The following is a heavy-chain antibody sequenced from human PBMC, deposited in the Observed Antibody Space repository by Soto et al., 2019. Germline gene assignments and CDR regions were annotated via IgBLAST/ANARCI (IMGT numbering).Heavy chain of an antibody. D-gene: IGHD4-17*01. V-gene: IGHV3-13*01. J-gene: IGHJ2*01. CDR1: GFTFSSYD. Sequence: EVQLVESGGGLVQPGGSLRLSCAASGFTFSSYDMHWVRQATGKGLEWVSAIGTAGDTYYPGSVKGRFTISRENAKNSLYLQMNSLRAGDTAVYYCARYGDSAGDDNWYFDLWGRVTLVTVSS. CDR2: IGTAGDT. CDR3: ARYGDSAGDDNWYFDL.